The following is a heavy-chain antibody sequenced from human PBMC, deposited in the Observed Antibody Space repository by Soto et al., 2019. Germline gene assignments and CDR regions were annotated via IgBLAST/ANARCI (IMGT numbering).Heavy chain of an antibody. V-gene: IGHV3-23*01. D-gene: IGHD3-3*01. Sequence: GGSLRLSCAASGFTFSSYAMSWVRQAPGKGLEWVSVISGSGDRTYYADSVKGRFTISRDNSKNTLYLQMNSLRAEDTAVYYCANPHDFWIPGMAFDIWGQGAMVTVSS. CDR1: GFTFSSYA. CDR2: ISGSGDRT. CDR3: ANPHDFWIPGMAFDI. J-gene: IGHJ3*02.